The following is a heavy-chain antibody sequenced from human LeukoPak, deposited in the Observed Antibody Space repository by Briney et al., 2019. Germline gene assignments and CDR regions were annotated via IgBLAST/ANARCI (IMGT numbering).Heavy chain of an antibody. CDR2: INYSGST. Sequence: SETLSLTCTVSGGSISSYYWSWIRQPPGKGLEWIGYINYSGSTNYNPSLKSRVTISVDTSKNQFSLKLSSVTAADTAVYYCARGGGTPCDYGMDVWGQGTTVTVSS. CDR3: ARGGGTPCDYGMDV. V-gene: IGHV4-59*08. J-gene: IGHJ6*02. CDR1: GGSISSYY.